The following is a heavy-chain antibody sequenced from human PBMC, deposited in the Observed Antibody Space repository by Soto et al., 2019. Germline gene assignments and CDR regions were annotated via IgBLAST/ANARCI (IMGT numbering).Heavy chain of an antibody. Sequence: VGSLRLSCAASGFTFSSYAMHWVRQAPGKGLEWVAVIAYDGRNKYYADSVKGRFTISRDNSKNTLYLQMNSLRIEDTAVYYCARELERVFDYWGQGTLVTVSS. V-gene: IGHV3-30*04. CDR3: ARELERVFDY. CDR2: IAYDGRNK. J-gene: IGHJ4*02. CDR1: GFTFSSYA. D-gene: IGHD1-1*01.